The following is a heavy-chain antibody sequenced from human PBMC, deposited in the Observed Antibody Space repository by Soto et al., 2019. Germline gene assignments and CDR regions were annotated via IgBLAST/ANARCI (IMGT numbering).Heavy chain of an antibody. CDR2: IQKDGSKI. J-gene: IGHJ3*02. D-gene: IGHD6-13*01. CDR1: GFSFGSSW. Sequence: EVQLVESGGGLVQPGGSLTLPCAVSGFSFGSSWMTWGRQGPGKGLEWVANIQKDGSKIKCLDSVRGRFTVARDNDNISLYLEMNSLSAEDTALYYCARDVSPGSSSLYLDAFDIWGQGTMVTVSS. CDR3: ARDVSPGSSSLYLDAFDI. V-gene: IGHV3-7*05.